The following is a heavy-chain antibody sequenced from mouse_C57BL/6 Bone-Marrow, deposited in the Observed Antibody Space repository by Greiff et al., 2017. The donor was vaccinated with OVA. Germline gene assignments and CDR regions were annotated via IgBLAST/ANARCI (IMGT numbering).Heavy chain of an antibody. CDR2: IDPSDSYT. CDR1: GYTFTSYW. J-gene: IGHJ1*03. Sequence: QVQLQQPGAELVMPGASVKLSCKASGYTFTSYWMHWVKQRPGQGLEWIGEIDPSDSYTNYNQKFKGKSTLTVDKSSSTAYMQLSSLTSEDSAVYYCARFITTANWYFDGWGTGTTVTVSS. V-gene: IGHV1-69*01. D-gene: IGHD1-1*01. CDR3: ARFITTANWYFDG.